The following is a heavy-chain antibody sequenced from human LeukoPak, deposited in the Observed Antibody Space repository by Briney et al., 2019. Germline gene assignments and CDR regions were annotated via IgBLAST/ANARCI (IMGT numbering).Heavy chain of an antibody. CDR3: ARGDGTSSFDY. V-gene: IGHV4-61*01. CDR1: GVSVTSGSYY. J-gene: IGHJ4*02. CDR2: IYYRGST. Sequence: SETLSLTCTLSGVSVTSGSYYWSWIRQPPGKGLEWIGHIYYRGSTNYNPSLKSRVTISVDTSKIHFSLNLRSVVPADTAVYFCARGDGTSSFDYWGQGALVTVSS. D-gene: IGHD6-6*01.